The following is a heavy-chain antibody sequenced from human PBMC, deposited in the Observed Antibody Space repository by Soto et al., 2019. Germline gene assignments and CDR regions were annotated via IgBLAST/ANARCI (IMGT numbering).Heavy chain of an antibody. Sequence: QVQLQESGPGLVKPSETLSLTCTVSGGSISSYYWSWIRQPPGKGLEWIGYIYYSGSTNYNPSLKSRVTTSVDTSKNQFSLKLRSVPAADTAVYYCARSDGRYWGQGTLVTVSS. CDR2: IYYSGST. J-gene: IGHJ4*02. V-gene: IGHV4-59*01. CDR3: ARSDGRY. CDR1: GGSISSYY.